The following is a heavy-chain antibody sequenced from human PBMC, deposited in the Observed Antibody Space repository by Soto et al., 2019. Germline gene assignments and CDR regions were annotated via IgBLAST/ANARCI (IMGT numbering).Heavy chain of an antibody. CDR3: AREGNDYIWGSYRYYGLPDY. V-gene: IGHV3-72*01. J-gene: IGHJ4*02. CDR1: GFTFSDHY. Sequence: GGSLRLSCAASGFTFSDHYMDWVRQTPGKGLEWVGRSRNKANSYTTEYAASVKGRFTLSRDDSKNLLYLQMNSLKTEDTAVYYCAREGNDYIWGSYRYYGLPDYWGQGMLVTVSS. D-gene: IGHD3-16*02. CDR2: SRNKANSYTT.